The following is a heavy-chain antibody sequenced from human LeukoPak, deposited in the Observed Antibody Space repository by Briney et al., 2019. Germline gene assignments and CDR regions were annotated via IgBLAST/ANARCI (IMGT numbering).Heavy chain of an antibody. V-gene: IGHV1-3*01. D-gene: IGHD2-21*02. J-gene: IGHJ4*02. CDR2: INAGNGNT. CDR3: ARGTGGDGGIDYFDY. Sequence: ASVKVSCKASGYTFTSYAMHWVRQAPGQRLEWMGWINAGNGNTKYSQKFQGRVTITRDTSISTAYKELSRLRSDDTAVYYRARGTGGDGGIDYFDYWGQGTLVTVSS. CDR1: GYTFTSYA.